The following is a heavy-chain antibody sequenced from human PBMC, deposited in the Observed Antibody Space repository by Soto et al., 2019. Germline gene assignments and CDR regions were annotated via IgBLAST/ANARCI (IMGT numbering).Heavy chain of an antibody. CDR2: IYSSGTT. Sequence: SETLSLTCTVFGGSIAGGDYYWAWIRQPSGRGLEWIGYIYSSGTTYYNPSLKGRLTISLAQSQVSLKLTSVTATDTGVYYCARGYYESSDYYVGSPAFEYWGQGARVTVSS. J-gene: IGHJ4*02. CDR3: ARGYYESSDYYVGSPAFEY. V-gene: IGHV4-30-4*01. D-gene: IGHD3-22*01. CDR1: GGSIAGGDYY.